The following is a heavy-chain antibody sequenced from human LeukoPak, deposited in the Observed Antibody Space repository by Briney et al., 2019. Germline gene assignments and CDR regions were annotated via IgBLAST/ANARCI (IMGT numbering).Heavy chain of an antibody. D-gene: IGHD3-22*01. V-gene: IGHV3-23*01. J-gene: IGHJ4*02. CDR2: ISGSGGST. CDR1: GFTFSNFA. CDR3: AKSMEALIVVTPDY. Sequence: GGSLRLSCAASGFTFSNFAMSWVRQAPGKGLEWVSAISGSGGSTYYADSVKGRFTISRDNSKNTLYLQMNSLRAEDTAVYYCAKSMEALIVVTPDYWGQGTLVTVSS.